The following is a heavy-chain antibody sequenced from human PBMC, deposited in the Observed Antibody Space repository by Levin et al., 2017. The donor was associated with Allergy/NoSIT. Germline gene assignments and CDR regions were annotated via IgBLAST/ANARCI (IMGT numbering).Heavy chain of an antibody. V-gene: IGHV3-21*01. J-gene: IGHJ3*01. CDR1: GFTFSFTSYS. Sequence: PGESLKISCAASGFTFSFTSYSMNWVRHTPGKGLEWVSSLSSSGGYIYYADSVKGRFTVSRDNAESSLYLQMNSLRGDDTAVYYCAGGYIRGGYRYGFDAFDVWGQGTVVTVSS. CDR3: AGGYIRGGYRYGFDAFDV. CDR2: LSSSGGYI. D-gene: IGHD3-16*02.